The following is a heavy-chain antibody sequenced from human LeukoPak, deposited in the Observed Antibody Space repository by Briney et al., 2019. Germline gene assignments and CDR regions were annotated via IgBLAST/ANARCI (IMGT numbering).Heavy chain of an antibody. Sequence: GGSLRLSRAAPGFTFSSYAMSWVRQAPGKGLEWVSAISGSGGSTYYADSVKGRFTISRDNSKNTLYLQMNSLRAEDTAVYYCAKDSRRDGYNQYYFDYWGQGTLVTVSS. CDR3: AKDSRRDGYNQYYFDY. D-gene: IGHD5-24*01. V-gene: IGHV3-23*01. CDR1: GFTFSSYA. J-gene: IGHJ4*02. CDR2: ISGSGGST.